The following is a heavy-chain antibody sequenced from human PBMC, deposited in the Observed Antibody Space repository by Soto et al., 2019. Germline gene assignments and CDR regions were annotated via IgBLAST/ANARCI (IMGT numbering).Heavy chain of an antibody. J-gene: IGHJ5*01. Sequence: SETLSLTCSVSGDSISTVDYFWAWIRQPPGQALEYIGYIYKSATTYYNPSFESRVAISLDTSKSQFSLNVTSVTAADTAVYFCARGRYCLTGRCFPNWFDSWGQGTLVTVPQ. D-gene: IGHD2-15*01. CDR2: IYKSATT. V-gene: IGHV4-30-4*01. CDR1: GDSISTVDYF. CDR3: ARGRYCLTGRCFPNWFDS.